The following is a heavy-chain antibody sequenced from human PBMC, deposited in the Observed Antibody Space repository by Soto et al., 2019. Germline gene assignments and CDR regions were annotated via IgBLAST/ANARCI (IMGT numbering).Heavy chain of an antibody. V-gene: IGHV1-18*01. Sequence: QVQLVQSGAEVQKPGASVKVSCKASGYTFTDHGITWVRQAPGQGLEWMGWISAYNGNTKYTQSLQGRVTLTTDTSTSTAYMELRSLRSDDTAVYYCASQRGFGPYYVDYWGQGTLVTVSS. CDR1: GYTFTDHG. CDR2: ISAYNGNT. D-gene: IGHD3-10*01. CDR3: ASQRGFGPYYVDY. J-gene: IGHJ4*02.